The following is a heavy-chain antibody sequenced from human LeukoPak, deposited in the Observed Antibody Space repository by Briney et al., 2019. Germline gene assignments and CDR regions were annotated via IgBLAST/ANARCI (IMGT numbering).Heavy chain of an antibody. CDR2: ISWDGGST. J-gene: IGHJ4*02. CDR1: GFTFDDYT. V-gene: IGHV3-43*01. CDR3: AKDISGGDCPDY. D-gene: IGHD2-21*02. Sequence: GGSLRLSCAASGFTFDDYTMHWVRQAPGKGLEWVSLISWDGGSTYYADSVKGRFTISRDNSKNTLYLQMNSLRAEDTAVYYCAKDISGGDCPDYWGQGTLVTVSS.